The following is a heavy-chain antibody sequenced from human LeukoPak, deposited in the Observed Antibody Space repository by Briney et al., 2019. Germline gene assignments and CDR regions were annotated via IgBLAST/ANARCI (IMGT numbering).Heavy chain of an antibody. J-gene: IGHJ3*02. V-gene: IGHV1-24*01. Sequence: ASVKVSCKVSGYTLTELSMHWVRQAPGKGLEWMGGFDPEDGETIYAQKFQGRVTMTEDTSTDTAYMELSSLRSEDTAVYYCATATITMVRGDYAFDIWGQGTMVTVSS. D-gene: IGHD3-10*01. CDR2: FDPEDGET. CDR1: GYTLTELS. CDR3: ATATITMVRGDYAFDI.